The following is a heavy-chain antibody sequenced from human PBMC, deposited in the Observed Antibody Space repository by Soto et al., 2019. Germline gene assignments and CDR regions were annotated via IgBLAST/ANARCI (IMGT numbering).Heavy chain of an antibody. V-gene: IGHV1-18*01. CDR1: RYTLTSYG. CDR2: INTYTGKT. CDR3: ARDDKANALYYSAMDV. J-gene: IGHJ6*02. Sequence: QLVQSGAEVKRPGASVKVSCKASRYTLTSYGVSWVRQAPGQGLQWMGGINTYTGKTKYAQNFQERVALPTDKGTRPAYIELRSLTPAYTAVCYCARDDKANALYYSAMDVGGQGPRVTVPS.